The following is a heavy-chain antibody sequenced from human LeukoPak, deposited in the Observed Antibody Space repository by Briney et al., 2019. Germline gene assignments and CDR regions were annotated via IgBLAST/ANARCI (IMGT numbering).Heavy chain of an antibody. V-gene: IGHV4-34*01. J-gene: IGHJ4*02. CDR2: INQSGRT. CDR3: ATKHSVAVAANPPYFDY. D-gene: IGHD6-19*01. CDR1: GGSFSGYY. Sequence: SSETLSLTCGVYGGSFSGYYWSWIRQPPGRGLEWIGEINQSGRTNYNPSLKSRVTISVDTSKNQFSLKLTSVTAADTGVYYCATKHSVAVAANPPYFDYWGQGTLVTVSS.